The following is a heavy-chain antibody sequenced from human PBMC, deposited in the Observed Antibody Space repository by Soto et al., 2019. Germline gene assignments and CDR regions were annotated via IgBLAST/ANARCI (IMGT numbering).Heavy chain of an antibody. CDR2: IYYSGST. CDR1: GGSISSYY. Sequence: SETLSLTCTVSGGSISSYYWSWIRQPPGKGLEWIGYIYYSGSTNYNPSLKSRVTISVDTSKNQFSLKLSSVTAADTAVYYCARLAYDFWSGYPTNWFDPWGQGTLVTVSS. CDR3: ARLAYDFWSGYPTNWFDP. D-gene: IGHD3-3*01. V-gene: IGHV4-59*08. J-gene: IGHJ5*02.